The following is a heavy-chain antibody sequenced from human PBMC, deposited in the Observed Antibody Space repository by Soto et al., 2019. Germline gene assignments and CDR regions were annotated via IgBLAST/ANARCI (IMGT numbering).Heavy chain of an antibody. CDR3: ARDLYSSSWYVRAFDM. D-gene: IGHD6-13*01. Sequence: ASVKVSCKASEYTFTTYSLHWVRQAPGQGLVWMGIINPTSSSTSDAQKFQGRVSMTRGTSTSTVYMELSSLRSEDTAVYYCARDLYSSSWYVRAFDMWGQGTMVTVSS. CDR1: EYTFTTYS. CDR2: INPTSSST. V-gene: IGHV1-46*03. J-gene: IGHJ3*02.